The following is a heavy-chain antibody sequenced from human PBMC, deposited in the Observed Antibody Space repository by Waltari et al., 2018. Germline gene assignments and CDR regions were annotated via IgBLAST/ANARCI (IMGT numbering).Heavy chain of an antibody. CDR3: ARSRGSSGYFDY. V-gene: IGHV3-53*02. CDR2: IDSGGST. CDR1: GFTVSSNY. D-gene: IGHD3-22*01. J-gene: IGHJ4*02. Sequence: EVQLVETGGGLIQPGGSLRLSCAASGFTVSSNYMSWVRQAPGKGLEWVSVIDSGGSTYYAASVKGRFTISRDNSKNTLYLQMNSRRAEDTAVYYCARSRGSSGYFDYWGQGTLVTVSS.